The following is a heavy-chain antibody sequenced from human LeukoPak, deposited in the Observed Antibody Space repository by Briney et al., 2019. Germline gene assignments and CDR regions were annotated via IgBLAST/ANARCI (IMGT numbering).Heavy chain of an antibody. CDR3: AREGGPYRPLDY. CDR2: IIPILGIA. J-gene: IGHJ4*02. V-gene: IGHV1-69*04. CDR1: GGTFSSYA. Sequence: SVKVSCKASGGTFSSYAISWVRQAPGQGLEWMGRIIPILGIANYAQKFQGRVTITADKSTSTAYMELSSLRSEDTAVYYCAREGGPYRPLDYSGQGTLVTVSS.